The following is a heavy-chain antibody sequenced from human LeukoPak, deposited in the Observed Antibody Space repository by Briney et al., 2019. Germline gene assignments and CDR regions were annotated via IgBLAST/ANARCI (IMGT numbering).Heavy chain of an antibody. CDR2: ISSSSSYI. Sequence: GGSLRLSCAASGFTFSSYSMTWVRQAPGKGLEWVSSISSSSSYIYYADSVKGRFTISRDNAKNSLYLQMNSLRAEDTAVYYCARDRCSSTSCYFFDYWGQGTLVTVSS. V-gene: IGHV3-21*01. J-gene: IGHJ4*02. CDR3: ARDRCSSTSCYFFDY. D-gene: IGHD2-2*01. CDR1: GFTFSSYS.